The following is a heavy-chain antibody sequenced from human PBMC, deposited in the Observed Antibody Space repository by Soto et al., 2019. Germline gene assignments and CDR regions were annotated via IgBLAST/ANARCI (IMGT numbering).Heavy chain of an antibody. CDR2: IFDSGTT. D-gene: IGHD6-19*01. J-gene: IGHJ4*02. V-gene: IGHV4-31*03. CDR3: ASQASGWYPDY. CDR1: GGSISSGGYY. Sequence: QVQLQESGPGLVKPSQTLSRTCTVSGGSISSGGYYWSWLRQHPGKGLEWIGYIFDSGTTYYNPSLKSRVTISVDPSKSQFSLRLTSVTATDTAVYYCASQASGWYPDYWGQGTLVTVSS.